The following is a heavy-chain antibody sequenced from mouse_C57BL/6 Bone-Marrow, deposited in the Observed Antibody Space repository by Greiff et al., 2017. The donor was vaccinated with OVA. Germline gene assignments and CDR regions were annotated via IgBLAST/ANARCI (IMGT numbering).Heavy chain of an antibody. CDR3: TTGTAKAPY. D-gene: IGHD3-3*01. Sequence: VQLQQSGAELVRPGASVKLSCTASGFNIKDDYMHWVKQRPEQGLEWIGWIDPENGDTEYASKFQGKATITADTSSNTAYLQLSSLTSEDTAVYYCTTGTAKAPYWGQGTLVTVSA. CDR1: GFNIKDDY. J-gene: IGHJ3*01. V-gene: IGHV14-4*01. CDR2: IDPENGDT.